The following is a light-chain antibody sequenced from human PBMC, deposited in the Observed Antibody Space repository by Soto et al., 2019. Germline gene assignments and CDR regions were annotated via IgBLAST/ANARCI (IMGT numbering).Light chain of an antibody. V-gene: IGKV1-33*01. J-gene: IGKJ2*02. CDR2: DAS. CDR3: QQFDSVPCT. CDR1: QDIKNY. Sequence: IQMTQSPSSLSTSVGDRVTITCQASQDIKNYLIWYQHKAGRAPKLLIYDASTLETGVSSRFSGSGSGTHFTLTISSLQPEDIAKYYCQQFDSVPCTFGQGTKLEMK.